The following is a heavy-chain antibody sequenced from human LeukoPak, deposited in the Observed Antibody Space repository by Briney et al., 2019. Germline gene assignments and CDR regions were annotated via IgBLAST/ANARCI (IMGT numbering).Heavy chain of an antibody. CDR2: TYYRSTWYN. CDR3: ARRLTQYDCFDP. Sequence: SQTLSLTCAISGDSVSSNSVTWIWIRQSPSRGLEWLGRTYYRSTWYNDYAVSVRGRITVNPDTSKNQFSLHLNSVTPGDTAVYYCARRLTQYDCFDPWGQGILVTVSS. CDR1: GDSVSSNSVT. J-gene: IGHJ5*02. D-gene: IGHD2-2*01. V-gene: IGHV6-1*01.